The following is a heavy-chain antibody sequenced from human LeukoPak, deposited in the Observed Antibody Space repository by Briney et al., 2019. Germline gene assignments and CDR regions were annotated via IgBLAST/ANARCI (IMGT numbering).Heavy chain of an antibody. V-gene: IGHV4-61*02. CDR2: IQSHGNT. J-gene: IGHJ4*02. D-gene: IGHD3-3*01. CDR1: GDSISSGNYY. Sequence: SQTLSLTCTVSGDSISSGNYYWTWIRQPAGQGLEWIGRIQSHGNTAYNPSVRSRITVSVETSKNQFSLKLNSVTAADTAVYYCARARDFWSGYYTEGTFFDYWGRGTLVTVSS. CDR3: ARARDFWSGYYTEGTFFDY.